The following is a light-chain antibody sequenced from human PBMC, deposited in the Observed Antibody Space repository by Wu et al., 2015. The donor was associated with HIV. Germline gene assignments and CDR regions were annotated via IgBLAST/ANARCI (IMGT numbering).Light chain of an antibody. V-gene: IGKV3-15*01. CDR3: HQFNNWPYT. CDR1: QSVSSN. CDR2: GAS. J-gene: IGKJ2*01. Sequence: EIVMTQSPANLSVSPGERVTLSCKASQSVSSNLAWYQQKPGQAPRLLIFGASTRATGIPARFSGGGSETDFTLTIGSLQSEDFATYYCHQFNNWPYTFGQGTKPEIK.